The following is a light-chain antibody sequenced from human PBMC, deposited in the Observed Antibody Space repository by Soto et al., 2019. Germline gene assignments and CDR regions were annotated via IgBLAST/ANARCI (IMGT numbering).Light chain of an antibody. J-gene: IGLJ3*02. Sequence: QSALTQPRSVSGSPGQSVTISCTGTSSDVGGYNYVSWYQQHPGKAPKLMIYDVTKRPSGVPDRFSASKFGNTASLTISGLHDADEEDYYCCSCTTASVPWAFGGGTKLTVL. V-gene: IGLV2-11*01. CDR2: DVT. CDR1: SSDVGGYNY. CDR3: CSCTTASVPWA.